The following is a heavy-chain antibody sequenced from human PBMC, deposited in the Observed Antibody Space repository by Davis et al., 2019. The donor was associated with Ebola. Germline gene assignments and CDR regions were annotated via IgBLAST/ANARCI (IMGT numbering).Heavy chain of an antibody. CDR1: GFTFSSYS. CDR2: ISSSSSYI. Sequence: GEPLKISCAASGFTFSSYSMNWVRQAPGKGLEWVSSISSSSSYIYYADAVKGRFTISRDNAKNSLYLQMNSLRAEDTAVYYCARDKRELLWGYGMDVWGQGTTVTVSS. D-gene: IGHD1-26*01. CDR3: ARDKRELLWGYGMDV. V-gene: IGHV3-21*01. J-gene: IGHJ6*02.